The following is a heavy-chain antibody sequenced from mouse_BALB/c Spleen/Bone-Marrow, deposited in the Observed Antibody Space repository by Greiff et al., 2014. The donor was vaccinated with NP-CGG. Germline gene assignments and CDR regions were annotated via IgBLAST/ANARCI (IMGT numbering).Heavy chain of an antibody. CDR2: INPGGGGT. CDR1: GYAFTNYL. Sequence: QVQLQQSGAELVRPETSVKVSCKASGYAFTNYLIEWVKQRPGQGLEWIGVINPGGGGTNYNEKFKGKATLTADKSSSTAYMQLSSLTSDDSAVYFCARRITVVAPPAYWGQGTLVTVSA. D-gene: IGHD1-1*01. CDR3: ARRITVVAPPAY. J-gene: IGHJ3*01. V-gene: IGHV1-54*01.